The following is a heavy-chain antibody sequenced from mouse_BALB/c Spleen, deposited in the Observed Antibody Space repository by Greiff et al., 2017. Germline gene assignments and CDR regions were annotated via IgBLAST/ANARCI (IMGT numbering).Heavy chain of an antibody. CDR3: ARAYELDY. CDR1: GYTFTSYY. Sequence: VQLQQSGPELVKPGASVKMSCKASGYTFTSYYIHWVKQRPGQGLEWIGWIYPGDGSTKYNEKFKGKTTLTADKSSSTAYMLLSSLTSEDSAIYFCARAYELDYWGQGTTLTVSS. CDR2: IYPGDGST. J-gene: IGHJ2*01. D-gene: IGHD1-1*01. V-gene: IGHV1S56*01.